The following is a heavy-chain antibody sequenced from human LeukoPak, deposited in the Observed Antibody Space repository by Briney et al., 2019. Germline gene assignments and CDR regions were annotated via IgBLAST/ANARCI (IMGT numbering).Heavy chain of an antibody. J-gene: IGHJ3*02. Sequence: GASVKVSCKASGGTFSSYTISWVRQAPGQGLEWMGRMIPILGIANYAQKFQGRVTITADKSTSTAYMELSSLRSEDTAVYYCASARALYCSSTSCQTANGAFDIWGQGTMVTVSS. V-gene: IGHV1-69*02. D-gene: IGHD2-2*01. CDR1: GGTFSSYT. CDR3: ASARALYCSSTSCQTANGAFDI. CDR2: MIPILGIA.